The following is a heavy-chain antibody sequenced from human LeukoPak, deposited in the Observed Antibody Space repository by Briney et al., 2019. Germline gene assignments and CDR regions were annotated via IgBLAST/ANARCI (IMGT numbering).Heavy chain of an antibody. CDR3: ARVGTMVRGVDYGMDV. J-gene: IGHJ6*02. CDR1: GGPISSYY. V-gene: IGHV4-4*07. CDR2: IYTSGST. Sequence: KSSETLSLTCTVSGGPISSYYWSWIRQPAGKGLEWIGRIYTSGSTNYNPSLKSRVTMSVDTSKNQFSLKLSSVTAADTAVYYCARVGTMVRGVDYGMDVWGQGTTVTVSS. D-gene: IGHD3-10*01.